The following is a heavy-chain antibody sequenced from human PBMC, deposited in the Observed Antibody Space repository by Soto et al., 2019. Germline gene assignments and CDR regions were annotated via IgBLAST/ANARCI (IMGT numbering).Heavy chain of an antibody. CDR2: VYYTGTT. D-gene: IGHD3-16*01. J-gene: IGHJ5*02. V-gene: IGHV4-61*01. CDR3: ARMRLGEVPYWFYP. Sequence: QVQLQESGPGLVKPSETLSLTCTVSGGFVSSASYFWSWIRQPTGKEMEFIAYVYYTGTTKYSPSIKSRAYISLDTSKNQCSRNRSSVTTADTAIYYCARMRLGEVPYWFYPWGQGILVTV. CDR1: GGFVSSASYF.